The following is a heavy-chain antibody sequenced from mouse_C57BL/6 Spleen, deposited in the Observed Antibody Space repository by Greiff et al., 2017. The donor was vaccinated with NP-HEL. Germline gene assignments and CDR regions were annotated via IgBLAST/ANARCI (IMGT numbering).Heavy chain of an antibody. Sequence: VQLQQSGAELVKPGASVKLSCTASGFNIKDYYMHWVKQRTEQGLEWIGRIDPEDGETKYAPKFQGKATITADTSSNTAYLQLSSLTSKDTAVYYCASKDTAINWYFDVWGTGTTVTVSA. CDR3: ASKDTAINWYFDV. CDR1: GFNIKDYY. J-gene: IGHJ1*03. CDR2: IDPEDGET. V-gene: IGHV14-2*01.